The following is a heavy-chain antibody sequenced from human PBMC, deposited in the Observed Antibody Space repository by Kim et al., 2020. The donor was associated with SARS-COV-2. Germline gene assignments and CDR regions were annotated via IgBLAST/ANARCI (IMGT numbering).Heavy chain of an antibody. D-gene: IGHD3-10*01. Sequence: SVKVSCKASGGTFSSYAISWVRQAPGQGLEWMGGIIPIFGTANYAQKFQGRVTITADESTSTAYMELSSLRSEDTAVYYCARMASGFGELWGLYGMDVWGQGTTVTVSS. CDR3: ARMASGFGELWGLYGMDV. J-gene: IGHJ6*02. V-gene: IGHV1-69*13. CDR2: IIPIFGTA. CDR1: GGTFSSYA.